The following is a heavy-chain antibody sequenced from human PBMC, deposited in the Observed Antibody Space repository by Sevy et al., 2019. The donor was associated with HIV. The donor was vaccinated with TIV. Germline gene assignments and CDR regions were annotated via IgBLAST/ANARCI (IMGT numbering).Heavy chain of an antibody. Sequence: GGSLRLSCAASGFSLSGYGMHWVRQAPGKGLEWVAVIWYDGSNKEYADSVKGRFTISRDNSKNTLFLQMSSLRAEDAATYFCARNDYYDTIGGTGNFDYWGQGTLVTVSS. D-gene: IGHD3-22*01. CDR3: ARNDYYDTIGGTGNFDY. CDR2: IWYDGSNK. V-gene: IGHV3-33*01. J-gene: IGHJ4*02. CDR1: GFSLSGYG.